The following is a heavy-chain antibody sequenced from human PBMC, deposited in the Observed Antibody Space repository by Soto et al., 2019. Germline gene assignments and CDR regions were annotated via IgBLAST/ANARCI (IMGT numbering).Heavy chain of an antibody. J-gene: IGHJ4*02. D-gene: IGHD3-9*01. V-gene: IGHV1-18*01. Sequence: ASVKVSCKASGYTFTSFGISWVPQAPGQGLEWMGWISAYNGNTNYAQKLQGRVTMTTDTSTSTAYMELRSLRSDDTAVYYCARGSPTYYDILTGYYIDFDYWGQGTLVTVSS. CDR3: ARGSPTYYDILTGYYIDFDY. CDR2: ISAYNGNT. CDR1: GYTFTSFG.